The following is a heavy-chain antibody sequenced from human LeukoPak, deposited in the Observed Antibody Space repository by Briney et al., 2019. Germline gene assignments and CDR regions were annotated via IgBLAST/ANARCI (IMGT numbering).Heavy chain of an antibody. J-gene: IGHJ4*02. CDR2: IYYSGST. CDR3: ARVYHYYDSSGYYSIHDY. V-gene: IGHV4-59*01. D-gene: IGHD3-22*01. CDR1: WGSISSYY. Sequence: PSETLSLTCSVSWGSISSYYWSWIRQPPGKGLEWIGYIYYSGSTNYNPSLKSRVTISVDTSKNQFSLKLSSVTAADTAVYYCARVYHYYDSSGYYSIHDYWGQGTLVTVSS.